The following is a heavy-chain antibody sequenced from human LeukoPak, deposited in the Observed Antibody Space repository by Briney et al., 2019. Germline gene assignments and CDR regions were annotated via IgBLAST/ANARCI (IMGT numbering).Heavy chain of an antibody. D-gene: IGHD2-2*01. CDR2: IYYSGST. CDR1: GGSISSGDYY. V-gene: IGHV4-30-4*08. Sequence: SQTLSLTCTVSGGSISSGDYYWSWIRQPPGKGLERIGYIYYSGSTYYNPSLKSRVTISVDTSKNQFSLKLSSVTAADTAVYYCARVSSEGYCSSTSCLGPLDYWGQGTLVTVSS. CDR3: ARVSSEGYCSSTSCLGPLDY. J-gene: IGHJ4*02.